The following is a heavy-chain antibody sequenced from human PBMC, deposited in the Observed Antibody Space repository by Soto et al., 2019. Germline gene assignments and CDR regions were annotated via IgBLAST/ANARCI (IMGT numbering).Heavy chain of an antibody. CDR3: ARDQGSPYYDILTGYPYPNNWFDP. CDR1: GYTFTNYY. V-gene: IGHV1-46*01. Sequence: GASVKVSCKASGYTFTNYYIDWARQAPGQGLEWMGIINPNNGSTNYVQKFQGRVTMTRDTSTSTAYMELRSLRSDDTAVYYCARDQGSPYYDILTGYPYPNNWFDPWGQGTLVTVSS. CDR2: INPNNGST. D-gene: IGHD3-9*01. J-gene: IGHJ5*02.